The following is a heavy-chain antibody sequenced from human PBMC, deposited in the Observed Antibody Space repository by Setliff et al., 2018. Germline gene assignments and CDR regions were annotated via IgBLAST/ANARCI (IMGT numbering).Heavy chain of an antibody. CDR3: AREQWLDPPGYYYMDV. J-gene: IGHJ6*03. CDR1: GGSLSSYY. V-gene: IGHV4-4*07. D-gene: IGHD6-19*01. Sequence: KPSETLSLTCTVSGGSLSSYYWSWIRQPAGKGLEWIGHIYIGGSANYNPSLKSRVTMSIDTSKNQFSLKLNSVTAADMAVYYCAREQWLDPPGYYYMDVWAKGTTVTV. CDR2: IYIGGSA.